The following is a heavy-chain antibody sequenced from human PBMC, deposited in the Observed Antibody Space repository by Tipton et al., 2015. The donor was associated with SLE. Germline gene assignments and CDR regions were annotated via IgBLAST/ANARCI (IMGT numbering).Heavy chain of an antibody. CDR3: VRLGGYSTYFDY. CDR1: GGSISSHY. CDR2: IYTSGST. V-gene: IGHV4-4*07. J-gene: IGHJ4*02. Sequence: GLVKPSETLSLTCTVSGGSISSHYWSWIRQPAGKGLEWLGRIYTSGSTNYNPSLKSRVTMSVDTSKNQFSLKLSSVTAADTAAYYCVRLGGYSTYFDYWGQGTLVTVSS. D-gene: IGHD4-11*01.